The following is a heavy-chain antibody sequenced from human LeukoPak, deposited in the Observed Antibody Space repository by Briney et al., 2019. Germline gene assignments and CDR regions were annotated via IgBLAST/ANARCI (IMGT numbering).Heavy chain of an antibody. Sequence: SETLSLTCTVSGGSISSSSYYWGWIRQPPGKGLEWIGSIYYSGSTYYNPSLKSRVTISVDTSKNQFSLKLSSVTAADTAVYYCARQPLNSGSYFDYWGQGTLATVSS. CDR3: ARQPLNSGSYFDY. J-gene: IGHJ4*02. CDR1: GGSISSSSYY. D-gene: IGHD1-26*01. CDR2: IYYSGST. V-gene: IGHV4-39*01.